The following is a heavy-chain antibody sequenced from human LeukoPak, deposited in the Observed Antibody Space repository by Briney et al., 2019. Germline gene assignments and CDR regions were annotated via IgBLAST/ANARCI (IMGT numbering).Heavy chain of an antibody. CDR2: IYSSGST. D-gene: IGHD6-19*01. CDR1: GGSISSSY. CDR3: ARGGTSGWSDY. Sequence: SETLSLTCTVSGGSISSSYWSWIRQPPGKGLEWIGRIYSSGSTNYNPSLKSRVTMSVDTSKNQFSLKMSSVTAADTAVYYCARGGTSGWSDYWGQGTLVTVSS. V-gene: IGHV4-4*07. J-gene: IGHJ4*02.